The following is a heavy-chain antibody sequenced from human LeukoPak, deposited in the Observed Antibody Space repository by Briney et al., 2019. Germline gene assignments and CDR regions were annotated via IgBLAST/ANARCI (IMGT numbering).Heavy chain of an antibody. CDR2: IKQEGSEK. V-gene: IGHV3-7*01. CDR1: GFTFSSYW. D-gene: IGHD3-22*01. CDR3: ARDEYYYDSSGSY. J-gene: IGHJ4*02. Sequence: GGSLRLSCAASGFTFSSYWMSWVRPAPGKGLEWVANIKQEGSEKYYVDSVKGRFTISRDNAKNSLYLQMNSLRAEDTAVYYCARDEYYYDSSGSYWGQGTLVSVSS.